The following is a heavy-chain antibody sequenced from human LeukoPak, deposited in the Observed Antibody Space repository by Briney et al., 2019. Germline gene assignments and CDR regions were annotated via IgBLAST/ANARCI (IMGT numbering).Heavy chain of an antibody. Sequence: SETLSLTCTVSGGSVSSGSYYWSWIRQPPGKGLEWIGYIYYSGSTNYNPSLKSRVTISVDTSKNQFSLKLSSVTAADTAVYYCASLVKVDGSWFGELQPHNWFDPWGQGTLVTVSS. CDR1: GGSVSSGSYY. CDR3: ASLVKVDGSWFGELQPHNWFDP. J-gene: IGHJ5*02. CDR2: IYYSGST. D-gene: IGHD3-10*01. V-gene: IGHV4-61*01.